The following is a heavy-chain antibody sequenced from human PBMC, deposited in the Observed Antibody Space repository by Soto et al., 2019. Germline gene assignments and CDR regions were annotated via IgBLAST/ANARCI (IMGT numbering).Heavy chain of an antibody. CDR3: AGERGYYY. D-gene: IGHD1-26*01. CDR1: GGSIRSYY. V-gene: IGHV4-59*01. Sequence: QVQLQESGPGLVKPSETLSLTCTVSGGSIRSYYWSWIRQSPGKGLEWIGYIDYSGSTYYNPSLKSRVAISVDPSKNQFSLKLRSVTAADTAGYYCAGERGYYYGGQGTLVTVSS. CDR2: IDYSGST. J-gene: IGHJ4*02.